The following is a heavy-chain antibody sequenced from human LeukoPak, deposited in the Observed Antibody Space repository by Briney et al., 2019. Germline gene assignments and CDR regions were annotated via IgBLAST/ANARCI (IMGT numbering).Heavy chain of an antibody. D-gene: IGHD3-10*02. Sequence: GGSLRLSCAASGFTFSSYGMHWVRQAPGKGLEWVAFIRYDGNDKYYADSMKGRFTISRDNAKNSLYLQMNSLRAEDTAVYYCAELGITMIGGVWGKGTTVTISS. J-gene: IGHJ6*04. CDR3: AELGITMIGGV. CDR1: GFTFSSYG. CDR2: IRYDGNDK. V-gene: IGHV3-30*02.